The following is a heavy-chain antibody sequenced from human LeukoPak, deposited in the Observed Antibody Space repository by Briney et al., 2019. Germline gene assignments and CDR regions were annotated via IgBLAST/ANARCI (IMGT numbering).Heavy chain of an antibody. CDR3: ARRSDYYGSGSLWDGVFGSYFDY. Sequence: SETLSLTCTVSGGSISSYYWSWIRQPPGKGLEWIGYIYYSGSTNYNPSLKSRVTISVDTSKNQVSLKLSSVTAADTAVYYCARRSDYYGSGSLWDGVFGSYFDYWGQGTLVTVSS. J-gene: IGHJ4*02. CDR1: GGSISSYY. V-gene: IGHV4-59*01. CDR2: IYYSGST. D-gene: IGHD3-10*01.